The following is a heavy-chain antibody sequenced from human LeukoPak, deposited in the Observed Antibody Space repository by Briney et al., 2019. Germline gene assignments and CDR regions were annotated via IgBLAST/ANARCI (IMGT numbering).Heavy chain of an antibody. D-gene: IGHD3/OR15-3a*01. V-gene: IGHV1-69*05. CDR1: GGTFSSYA. CDR2: IIPIFGTA. J-gene: IGHJ4*02. Sequence: SVKVSCKASGGTFSSYAISWVRQAPGQGLGWMGGIIPIFGTANYAQKFQGRVTITTDESTSTAYMELSSLRSEDTAVYYCARALGPQGYPFDYWGQGTLVTVSS. CDR3: ARALGPQGYPFDY.